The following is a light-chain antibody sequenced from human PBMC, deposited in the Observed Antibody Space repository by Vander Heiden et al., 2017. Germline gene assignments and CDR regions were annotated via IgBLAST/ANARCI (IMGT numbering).Light chain of an antibody. J-gene: IGLJ2*01. CDR3: SSYTTITAVV. Sequence: QSALTQPAPVSGSPGQSITISCTGTSSDVGGYNYVSWYQQHPGKAPKLMIYDVINRPSGVSNRFSGSKSGNTASLIISGLQAEDEADYYCSSYTTITAVVFGGGTKLTVL. CDR1: SSDVGGYNY. CDR2: DVI. V-gene: IGLV2-14*03.